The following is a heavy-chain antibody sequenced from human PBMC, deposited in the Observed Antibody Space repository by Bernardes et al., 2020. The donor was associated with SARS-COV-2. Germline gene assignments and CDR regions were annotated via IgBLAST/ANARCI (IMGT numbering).Heavy chain of an antibody. V-gene: IGHV4-34*01. CDR3: AREGYSLPKMDV. Sequence: SETLSLTCAVYGGSFSGYYWSWIRQPPGKGLEWIGEINHSGSTNYNPSLKSRVTISVDTSKNQFSLKLSSVTAADTAVYYCAREGYSLPKMDVWGQGTTVTVSS. CDR2: INHSGST. CDR1: GGSFSGYY. D-gene: IGHD6-13*01. J-gene: IGHJ6*02.